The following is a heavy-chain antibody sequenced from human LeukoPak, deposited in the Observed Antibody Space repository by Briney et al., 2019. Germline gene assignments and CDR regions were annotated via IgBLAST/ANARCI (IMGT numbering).Heavy chain of an antibody. V-gene: IGHV3-23*01. D-gene: IGHD6-19*01. J-gene: IGHJ5*02. Sequence: GGSLRLSCAASGFTFSSYAMSWVRQAPGKGLEWVSGISGRGGSTYYADSVKGRFTISRDNSKNTLYLQMNSLRAEDTTVYYCARHSSGYRYWWFDPWGQGTLVTVSS. CDR2: ISGRGGST. CDR1: GFTFSSYA. CDR3: ARHSSGYRYWWFDP.